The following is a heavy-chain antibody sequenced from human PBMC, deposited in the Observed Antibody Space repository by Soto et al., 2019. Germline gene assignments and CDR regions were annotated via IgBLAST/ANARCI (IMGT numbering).Heavy chain of an antibody. D-gene: IGHD2-15*01. CDR1: GFTFSNYW. Sequence: EVQLVESGGGLVQPGGSLRLSCAASGFTFSNYWMYWVRQAPGKGLVWVSRINSDGSVSSYADSVKGRLTISRDNVKNTLYLQMDRLRAEDTAVYYCARGDCVGGTCYSLAGSFYYNMDVWGKGTTVTVFS. CDR3: ARGDCVGGTCYSLAGSFYYNMDV. CDR2: INSDGSVS. J-gene: IGHJ6*03. V-gene: IGHV3-74*01.